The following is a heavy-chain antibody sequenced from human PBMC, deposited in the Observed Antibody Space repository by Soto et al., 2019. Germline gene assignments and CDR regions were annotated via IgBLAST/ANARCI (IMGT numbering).Heavy chain of an antibody. J-gene: IGHJ4*02. CDR3: DVVVVAATLLDY. CDR2: ISGSGGST. Sequence: EVQLLESGGGLVQPGGSLRLSCAASGFTFSSYAMSWVSLAPGKGLEWVSAISGSGGSTYYADSVKGRFTISRDNSKNTLYLQMNSLRAEDTAVYYCDVVVVAATLLDYWGQGTLVTVSS. CDR1: GFTFSSYA. D-gene: IGHD2-15*01. V-gene: IGHV3-23*01.